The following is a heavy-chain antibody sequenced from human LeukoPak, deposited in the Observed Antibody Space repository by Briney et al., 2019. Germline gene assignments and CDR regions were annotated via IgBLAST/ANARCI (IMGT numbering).Heavy chain of an antibody. V-gene: IGHV1-46*01. CDR1: GYIFTNYY. J-gene: IGHJ3*02. Sequence: GASVKVSCKASGYIFTNYYMHWVRQAPGQGLEWMGIINPSGGSTSYAQKFQGRVTMTRDMSTSTVYMELSSLRSEDTAVYYCARSLAIGYCSGGSCYYDAFDIWGQGTMVTVSS. CDR2: INPSGGST. CDR3: ARSLAIGYCSGGSCYYDAFDI. D-gene: IGHD2-15*01.